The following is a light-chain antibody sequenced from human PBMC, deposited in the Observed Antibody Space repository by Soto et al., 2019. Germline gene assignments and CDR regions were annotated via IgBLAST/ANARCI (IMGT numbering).Light chain of an antibody. V-gene: IGKV3-20*01. CDR1: ESVSDNY. CDR3: QQYGSSTRT. CDR2: GAS. Sequence: PGEGATRCRSISESVSDNYLAWYQQKSGQAPRLLIYGASSRATGIPARFSGSGSGTDFTLTISSLEPEDFAVYYCQQYGSSTRTFGEGSKVDVK. J-gene: IGKJ1*01.